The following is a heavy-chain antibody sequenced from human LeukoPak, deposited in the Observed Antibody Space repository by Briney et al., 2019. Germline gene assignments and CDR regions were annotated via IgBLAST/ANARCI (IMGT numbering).Heavy chain of an antibody. J-gene: IGHJ4*02. CDR1: GFTFSSYA. D-gene: IGHD3-22*01. Sequence: PGGSLRLSCAASGFTFSSYAMHWVRQAPGKGLEWVAVISYDGSNKYYADSVKGRFTISRDNSKDTLCLQMNSLRAEDTAVYYCARDLSHYYDSSGYYYAFDYWGQGTLVTVSS. CDR3: ARDLSHYYDSSGYYYAFDY. CDR2: ISYDGSNK. V-gene: IGHV3-30-3*01.